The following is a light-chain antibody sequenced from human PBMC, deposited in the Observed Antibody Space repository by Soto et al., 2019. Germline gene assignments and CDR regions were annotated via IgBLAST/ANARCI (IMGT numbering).Light chain of an antibody. CDR2: EIS. J-gene: IGKJ4*01. CDR3: QYQGT. V-gene: IGKV3-20*01. Sequence: IVLTQSPGTLSLSPGERATLSCRASQSVGRRYLAWYQQKPGQAPRLLIYEISERASDIPDRFSGSGSGTDFTLTISRLVPEDFAVYYCQYQGTFGGGTKVEIK. CDR1: QSVGRRY.